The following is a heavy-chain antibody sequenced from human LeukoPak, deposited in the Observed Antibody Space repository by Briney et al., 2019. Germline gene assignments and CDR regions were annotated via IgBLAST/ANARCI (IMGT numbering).Heavy chain of an antibody. CDR2: ISGSGGST. J-gene: IGHJ4*02. V-gene: IGHV3-23*01. Sequence: PGGSLRLSCAVSGFTVSSNYMSWVRQAPGKGLEWVSAISGSGGSTYYADSVKGRFTISRDNSKNTLYLQMNSLRAEDTAVYYCAKESNSGYFDYWGQGTLVTVSS. CDR1: GFTVSSNY. CDR3: AKESNSGYFDY. D-gene: IGHD7-27*01.